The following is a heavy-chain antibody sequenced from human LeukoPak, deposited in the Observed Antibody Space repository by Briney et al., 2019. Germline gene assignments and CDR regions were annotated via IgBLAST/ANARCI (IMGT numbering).Heavy chain of an antibody. D-gene: IGHD1-26*01. CDR3: ARLKSSNEDPTSGNYFLY. CDR1: GYTFTGYY. CDR2: INPNSGGT. V-gene: IGHV1-2*02. J-gene: IGHJ4*02. Sequence: GASVKVSCKASGYTFTGYYMHWVLQAPGQGLEWMGWINPNSGGTNYAQKFQGRVTMTRDTSISTAYMELSRLRSDDTAVYYCARLKSSNEDPTSGNYFLYWGQGTLVTVSS.